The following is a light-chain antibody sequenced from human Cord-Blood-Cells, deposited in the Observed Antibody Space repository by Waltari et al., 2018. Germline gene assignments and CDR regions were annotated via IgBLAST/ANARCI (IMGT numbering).Light chain of an antibody. CDR1: QSVSSSY. CDR3: QQYGSSPFT. V-gene: IGKV3-20*01. J-gene: IGKJ3*01. Sequence: EIVLTQSPGTLSLSPGERATLSCRASQSVSSSYLAWYQQKPGQAPRLLIYGASSRATRIPDRCSGSGSGTDFTLTISRLEPEDFAVYYCQQYGSSPFTFGPGTKVDIK. CDR2: GAS.